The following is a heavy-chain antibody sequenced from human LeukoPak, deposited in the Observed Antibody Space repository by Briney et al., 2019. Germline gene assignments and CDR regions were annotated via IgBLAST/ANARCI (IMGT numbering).Heavy chain of an antibody. D-gene: IGHD6-19*01. Sequence: PSETLSLTCTVSGGSISSYSWSWIRQPPGQGLEWIGYIYYSGSTNYNPSLKSRVTISVDTSKSQFSLKLSSVTAADTAMYYCARDHSSGWYRGAFDIWGQGTRLTVSS. V-gene: IGHV4-59*01. CDR1: GGSISSYS. J-gene: IGHJ3*02. CDR3: ARDHSSGWYRGAFDI. CDR2: IYYSGST.